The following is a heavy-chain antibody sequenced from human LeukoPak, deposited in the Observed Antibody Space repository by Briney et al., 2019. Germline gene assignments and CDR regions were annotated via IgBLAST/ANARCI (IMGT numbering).Heavy chain of an antibody. V-gene: IGHV4-34*01. CDR3: ARAYYYDSTGYFEDDY. J-gene: IGHJ4*02. D-gene: IGHD3-22*01. CDR1: GGSLSGYN. CDR2: INHSGRT. Sequence: SETLSLTCDVSGGSLSGYNWFWIRQAPGKGLEWIGKINHSGRTNYNPSLKSRVTLSLDKSENRFSLKLTSVTAADSAVYFCARAYYYDSTGYFEDDYWGQETLVTVSS.